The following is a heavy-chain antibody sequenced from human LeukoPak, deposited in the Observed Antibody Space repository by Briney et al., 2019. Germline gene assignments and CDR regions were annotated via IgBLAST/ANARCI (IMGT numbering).Heavy chain of an antibody. CDR2: IKQDGSEK. CDR3: ARPGPDAFDI. Sequence: GGSLRLSCAASGFTLSSYWMSWVRQAPGKGLEWVANIKQDGSEKYYVDSVKGRFTISRDNGKNSLYLQMNSLRAEDTAVYYCARPGPDAFDIWGQGTMVTVSS. CDR1: GFTLSSYW. V-gene: IGHV3-7*01. J-gene: IGHJ3*02.